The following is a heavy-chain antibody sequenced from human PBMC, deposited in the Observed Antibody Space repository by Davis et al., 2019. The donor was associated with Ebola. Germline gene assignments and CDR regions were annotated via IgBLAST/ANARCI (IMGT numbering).Heavy chain of an antibody. J-gene: IGHJ4*02. CDR1: GFTFSSYA. Sequence: GGSLRLSCAASGFTFSSYAIHWVRQAPGKGLEWVAVISYDGSDKFYADSVKGRFTSFRDNSKNTLYLQMNSLSPEDTAVYYCSRDGMIEGKFDYWGQGTLVTVSS. D-gene: IGHD1-26*01. CDR3: SRDGMIEGKFDY. V-gene: IGHV3-30*04. CDR2: ISYDGSDK.